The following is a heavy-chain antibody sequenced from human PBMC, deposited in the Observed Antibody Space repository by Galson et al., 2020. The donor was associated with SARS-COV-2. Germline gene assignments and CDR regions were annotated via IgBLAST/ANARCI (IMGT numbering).Heavy chain of an antibody. CDR2: IHTSGST. J-gene: IGHJ4*02. D-gene: IGHD6-19*01. V-gene: IGHV4-61*02. CDR1: GGSISSGSYY. CDR3: AKGPVAGTGF. Sequence: SETLSLTCTVSGGSISSGSYYWSWVRQPAGQGLAWIGRIHTSGSTDYNPSPKSRVTISLDMSKTHFSLTLTSVTAADTAVYYCAKGPVAGTGFWGPGTLVTVSS.